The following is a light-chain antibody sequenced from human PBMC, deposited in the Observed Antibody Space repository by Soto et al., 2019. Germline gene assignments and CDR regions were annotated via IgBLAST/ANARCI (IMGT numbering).Light chain of an antibody. Sequence: QSVLTQPASVSGSPGQSITISCTGTSSDVGGYNYVSWYQQHPGKAPKFMIYDVSNRHSGVSNRFSGSKSGNTASLTISGLQAEDEADYYCSSYTTSNTRQIVFGTGTKLTV. CDR1: SSDVGGYNY. V-gene: IGLV2-14*01. J-gene: IGLJ1*01. CDR3: SSYTTSNTRQIV. CDR2: DVS.